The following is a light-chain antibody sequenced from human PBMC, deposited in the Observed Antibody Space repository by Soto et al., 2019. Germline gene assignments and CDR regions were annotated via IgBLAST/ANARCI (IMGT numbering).Light chain of an antibody. Sequence: QSALTQPRSVSGSPGQSVTISCTGTSSDFAVYDYVSWYQQHPGKAPKLMLYGVSKRPSGVSDRFSGSKSGYRASLTISGLQAEDEADYYCSSHTTTGTLQVFGTGTKLTVL. CDR3: SSHTTTGTLQV. CDR2: GVS. V-gene: IGLV2-14*01. CDR1: SSDFAVYDY. J-gene: IGLJ1*01.